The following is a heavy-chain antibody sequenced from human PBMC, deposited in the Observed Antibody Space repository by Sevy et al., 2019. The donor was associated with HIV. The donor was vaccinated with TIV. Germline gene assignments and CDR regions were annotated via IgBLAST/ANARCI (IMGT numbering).Heavy chain of an antibody. CDR2: ISGSGGST. CDR3: AKPGSSSWYYFDY. J-gene: IGHJ4*02. V-gene: IGHV3-23*01. CDR1: GFTFSSYA. D-gene: IGHD6-13*01. Sequence: GGSLRLSCAASGFTFSSYAMSWVHQAPGKGLEWVSAISGSGGSTYYADSVKGRFTISRDNSKNTLYLQMNSLRAEDTAVYYCAKPGSSSWYYFDYWGQGTLVTVSS.